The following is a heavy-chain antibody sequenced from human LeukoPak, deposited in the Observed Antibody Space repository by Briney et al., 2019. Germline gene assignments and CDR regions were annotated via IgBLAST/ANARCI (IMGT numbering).Heavy chain of an antibody. D-gene: IGHD2-21*02. CDR3: ARQRYCGGDRAYGEYYFVY. CDR1: GGATRTYS. CDR2: IYYNGRT. Sequence: ETPSPTRAVSGGATRTYSTSWIRQPPGKGLEWIGYIYYNGRTNYKPSLKSRVTISLDTSNNQFSLRQTSVPAADTAVYYCARQRYCGGDRAYGEYYFVYWAGKPGDSVSS. J-gene: IGHJ4*02. V-gene: IGHV4-59*08.